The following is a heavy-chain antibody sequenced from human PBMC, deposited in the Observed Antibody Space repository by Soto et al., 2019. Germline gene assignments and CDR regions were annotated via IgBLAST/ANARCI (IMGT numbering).Heavy chain of an antibody. V-gene: IGHV4-39*02. CDR1: GGSITTSSYN. CDR3: ARFYGNAFDV. J-gene: IGHJ3*01. Sequence: QLQLQESGPGLVKPSETLSLTCSVSGGSITTSSYNWDWIRQPPGKGLEWIGTIYYAGSTSYNPSLKSQVTISVDTSKNHFALKVKSVTAADTAVYYCARFYGNAFDVWGRGTVVTVSS. CDR2: IYYAGST. D-gene: IGHD3-10*01.